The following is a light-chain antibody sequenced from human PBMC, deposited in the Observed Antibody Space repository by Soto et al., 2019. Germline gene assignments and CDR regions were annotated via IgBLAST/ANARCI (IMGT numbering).Light chain of an antibody. V-gene: IGKV3-20*01. CDR2: GAS. J-gene: IGKJ1*01. Sequence: EIVLTQSPGTLSLSPGERATLSCRASQSLTNNFFAWYQQKPGRALRLLIDGASTRATGIPDRFSGSGSGTDFTLTISRLEREDVAVYYCQQYEAVVTFGQGTKVEI. CDR1: QSLTNNF. CDR3: QQYEAVVT.